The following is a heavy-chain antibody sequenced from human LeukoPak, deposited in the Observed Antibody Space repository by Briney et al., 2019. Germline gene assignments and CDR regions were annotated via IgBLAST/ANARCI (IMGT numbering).Heavy chain of an antibody. CDR3: AREPLEALAGTSDY. CDR1: GFTFSSYT. Sequence: GGSLRLSCAASGFTFSSYTMNWVRQAPGKGLEWVSYINSDSRTISYADSVRGRFTISRDNAKSSLFLQMNSLRAEDTAVYYCAREPLEALAGTSDYWGQGTLVTVSS. J-gene: IGHJ4*02. V-gene: IGHV3-48*01. D-gene: IGHD6-19*01. CDR2: INSDSRTI.